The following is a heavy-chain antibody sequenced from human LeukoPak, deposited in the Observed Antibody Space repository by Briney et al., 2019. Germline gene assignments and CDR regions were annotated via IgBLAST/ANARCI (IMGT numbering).Heavy chain of an antibody. D-gene: IGHD5-12*01. Sequence: SETLSLTCTVSGGSISSYYWSWIRQPPGKGLEWIGYIYYSGSTNYNPSLKSRVTISVDTSKNQFSLKLSSVIAADTAVYYCARVSGHDPHYYYYGMDVWGQGTTVTVSS. V-gene: IGHV4-59*01. CDR1: GGSISSYY. CDR2: IYYSGST. J-gene: IGHJ6*02. CDR3: ARVSGHDPHYYYYGMDV.